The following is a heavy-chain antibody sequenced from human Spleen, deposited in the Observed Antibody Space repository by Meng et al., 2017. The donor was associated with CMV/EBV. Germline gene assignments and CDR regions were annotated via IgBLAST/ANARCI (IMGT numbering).Heavy chain of an antibody. CDR3: ATRMLYYDTQDY. Sequence: ASVKVSCKASGYTFTSNDINWVRQAPGQGLEWMGWMNPNSGNTGYVQKFQGRVTMTRDTSIRTAYMEVTSLRSDDTAVYYCATRMLYYDTQDYWGQGTLVTVSS. D-gene: IGHD3-22*01. V-gene: IGHV1-8*01. CDR1: GYTFTSND. CDR2: MNPNSGNT. J-gene: IGHJ4*02.